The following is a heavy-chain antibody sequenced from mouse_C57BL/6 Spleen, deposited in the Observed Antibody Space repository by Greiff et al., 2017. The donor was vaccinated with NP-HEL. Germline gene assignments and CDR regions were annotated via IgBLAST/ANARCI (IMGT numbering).Heavy chain of an antibody. CDR2: IDPEDGDT. CDR3: ARWNYYYDPSYAMDY. V-gene: IGHV14-2*01. CDR1: GFNIKDYY. J-gene: IGHJ4*01. D-gene: IGHD2-4*01. Sequence: EVQLQQSGAELVKPGASVKLSCTASGFNIKDYYMHWVKQRTEQGLEWIGRIDPEDGDTKYAPKFQGKATITADTSSNTAYLQRSSLTSEDTAVYYCARWNYYYDPSYAMDYWGQGTSVTVSS.